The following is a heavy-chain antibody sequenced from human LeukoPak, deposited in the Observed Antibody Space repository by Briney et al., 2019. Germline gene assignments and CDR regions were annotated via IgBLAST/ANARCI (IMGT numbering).Heavy chain of an antibody. V-gene: IGHV4-30-4*01. D-gene: IGHD3-9*01. CDR2: IYYSGST. Sequence: SETLSLTCTGSGGSISSGDYYWSWIRQPPGKGLEWIGYIYYSGSTYYNPSLKSRVTISVDTSKNQFSLKLSSVAAADTAVYYCARTPFDWTPGYWGQGTLVTVSS. J-gene: IGHJ4*02. CDR1: GGSISSGDYY. CDR3: ARTPFDWTPGY.